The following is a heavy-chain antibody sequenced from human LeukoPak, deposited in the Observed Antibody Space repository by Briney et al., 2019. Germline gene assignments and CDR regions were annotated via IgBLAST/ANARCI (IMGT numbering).Heavy chain of an antibody. CDR1: GYTFTYYA. CDR3: ARATVAGTRLFDF. J-gene: IGHJ4*02. CDR2: INVCNDNT. V-gene: IGHV1-3*03. Sequence: ASVKVSCKASGYTFTYYAVHWVRQAPGQRLEWMGWINVCNDNTKYSPEFQGRITITSDTSSSTAYMEVSSLRSADMAMCYCARATVAGTRLFDFWGQGTLVTVSS. D-gene: IGHD2-15*01.